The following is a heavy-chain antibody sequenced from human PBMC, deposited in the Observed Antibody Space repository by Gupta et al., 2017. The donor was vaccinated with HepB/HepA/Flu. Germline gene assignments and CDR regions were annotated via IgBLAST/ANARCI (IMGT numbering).Heavy chain of an antibody. CDR1: GDSISTYY. CDR3: AREWKRPAAMSFHFYYYMDV. D-gene: IGHD2-2*01. V-gene: IGHV4-59*01. J-gene: IGHJ6*03. CDR2: IDYSGSA. Sequence: QVQLQESGPGLVKPSETLSLSCTVSGDSISTYYWSWIRKPPGRGLEWIGSIDYSGSANYNPSLKSRVTMSIDTSKNQFSLRVASVTAADTAVYYCAREWKRPAAMSFHFYYYMDVWGIGTTVTVSS.